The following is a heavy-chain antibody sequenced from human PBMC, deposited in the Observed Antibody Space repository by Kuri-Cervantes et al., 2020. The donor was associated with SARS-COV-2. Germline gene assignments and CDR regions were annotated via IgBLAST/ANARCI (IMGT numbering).Heavy chain of an antibody. J-gene: IGHJ6*02. V-gene: IGHV3-30*03. Sequence: GESLKISCAASGFTFSSYGMHWVRQAPGKGLEWVAVISYDGSNKYYADSVKGRFTISRDNSKNTLYLQMNSLRSDDTAVYYCARDRGSSGWSWVYYYYGMDVWGQGTTVTVSS. CDR2: ISYDGSNK. CDR1: GFTFSSYG. D-gene: IGHD6-19*01. CDR3: ARDRGSSGWSWVYYYYGMDV.